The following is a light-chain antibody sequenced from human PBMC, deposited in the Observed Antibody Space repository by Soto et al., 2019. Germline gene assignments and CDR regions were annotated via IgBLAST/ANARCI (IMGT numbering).Light chain of an antibody. V-gene: IGLV1-51*01. CDR3: GTWDSSLSAVL. J-gene: IGLJ2*01. Sequence: QAVVTQPPSVSATPGQKVTISCSGTSSNIGNNYVSWYQQFPGTAPKLLIYDNDKRPSGIPDRFSGSKSGTSATLGITGLQTGDEADYYCGTWDSSLSAVLFGGGTKLTVL. CDR2: DND. CDR1: SSNIGNNY.